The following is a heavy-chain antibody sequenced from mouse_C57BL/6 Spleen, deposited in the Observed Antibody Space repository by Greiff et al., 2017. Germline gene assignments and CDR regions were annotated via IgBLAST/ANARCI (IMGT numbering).Heavy chain of an antibody. V-gene: IGHV5-17*01. CDR3: ARRWYGSPFDY. CDR2: ISSGSSTI. CDR1: RFTFSDYG. J-gene: IGHJ2*01. Sequence: EVKLVESGGCLVKPGGSLKLSCAASRFTFSDYGMHWVRQAPEKGLEWVAYISSGSSTIYYADTVKGRFTISRDNAKNTLFLQMTSLRSEDTAMYYCARRWYGSPFDYWGQGTTLTVSS. D-gene: IGHD1-1*01.